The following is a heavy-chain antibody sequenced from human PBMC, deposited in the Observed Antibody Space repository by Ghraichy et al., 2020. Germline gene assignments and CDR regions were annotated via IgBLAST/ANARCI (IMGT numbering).Heavy chain of an antibody. CDR2: IYYSGST. CDR1: GGSISSYY. V-gene: IGHV4-59*01. CDR3: ARDRSHYDFWSGYPYYYGMDV. D-gene: IGHD3-3*01. Sequence: SETLSLTCTVSGGSISSYYWSWIRQPPGKGLEWIGYIYYSGSTNYNPSLKSRVTISVDTSKNQFSLKLSSVTAADTAVYYCARDRSHYDFWSGYPYYYGMDVWGQGTTVTVSS. J-gene: IGHJ6*02.